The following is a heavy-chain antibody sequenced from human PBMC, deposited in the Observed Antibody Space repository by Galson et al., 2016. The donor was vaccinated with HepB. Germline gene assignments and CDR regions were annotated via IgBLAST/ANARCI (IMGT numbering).Heavy chain of an antibody. V-gene: IGHV3-15*01. CDR2: IKSKSDGEAA. Sequence: SLRLSCAASGFSFSSYAMTWVRQSPGKGLEWVGRIKSKSDGEAADYGAPVKGRFTMSRDDSENTLYLQMNSLKTEDTAVYYCTRYGYWSGYHYFDSWGQGTLVTVSS. CDR3: TRYGYWSGYHYFDS. D-gene: IGHD3-3*01. J-gene: IGHJ4*02. CDR1: GFSFSSYA.